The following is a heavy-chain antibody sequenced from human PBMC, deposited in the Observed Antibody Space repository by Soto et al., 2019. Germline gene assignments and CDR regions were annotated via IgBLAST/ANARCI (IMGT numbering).Heavy chain of an antibody. CDR2: IIPIFGTA. CDR1: GGTFSSYA. D-gene: IGHD6-13*01. CDR3: AREGVWSRGSAAARRDWFDP. Sequence: QVQLVQSGAEVKKPGSSVKVSCKASGGTFSSYAISWVRQAPGQGLEWMGGIIPIFGTANYAQKFQGRVTITADESTSTAYMELSSLRSEDTAVYYCAREGVWSRGSAAARRDWFDPWGQGTLVTVSS. V-gene: IGHV1-69*01. J-gene: IGHJ5*02.